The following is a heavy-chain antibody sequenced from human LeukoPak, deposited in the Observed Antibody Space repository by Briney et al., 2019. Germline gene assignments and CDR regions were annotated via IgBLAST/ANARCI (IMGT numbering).Heavy chain of an antibody. D-gene: IGHD3-3*01. J-gene: IGHJ6*03. CDR1: GGSISSYY. CDR3: AREGGGSYDFWSGYSRHYYMDV. Sequence: SETLSLTCTVSGGSISSYYWSWIRQPAGKGLEWIGRIYTSGSTNYNPSLKSRVTMSVDTSKNQFSLKLSSVTAADTAVYYCAREGGGSYDFWSGYSRHYYMDVWGKGTTVTVSS. V-gene: IGHV4-4*07. CDR2: IYTSGST.